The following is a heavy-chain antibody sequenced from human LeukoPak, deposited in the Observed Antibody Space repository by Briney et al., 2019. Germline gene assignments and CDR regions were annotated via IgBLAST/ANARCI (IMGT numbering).Heavy chain of an antibody. J-gene: IGHJ4*02. V-gene: IGHV3-21*01. D-gene: IGHD2-2*01. Sequence: PGGSLRLSCAASGFTFSSYWMGWVRQAPGKGLEWVSSISSSSSYIYYADSVKGRFTISRDNAKNSLYLQMNSLRAEDTAVYYCARVPYCSSTSCYEVYWGQGTLVTVSS. CDR1: GFTFSSYW. CDR2: ISSSSSYI. CDR3: ARVPYCSSTSCYEVY.